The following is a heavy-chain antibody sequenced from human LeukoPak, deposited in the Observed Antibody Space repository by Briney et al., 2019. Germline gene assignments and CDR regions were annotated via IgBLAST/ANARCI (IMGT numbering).Heavy chain of an antibody. Sequence: SVKVSCKASGYTFASYGISWVRQAPGQGLEWMGGIIPIFGTANYAQKFQGRVTITADESTSTAYMELSSLRSEDTAVYYCAREVRAVAGTLDYWGQGTLVTVSS. CDR2: IIPIFGTA. CDR1: GYTFASYG. D-gene: IGHD6-19*01. V-gene: IGHV1-69*13. CDR3: AREVRAVAGTLDY. J-gene: IGHJ4*02.